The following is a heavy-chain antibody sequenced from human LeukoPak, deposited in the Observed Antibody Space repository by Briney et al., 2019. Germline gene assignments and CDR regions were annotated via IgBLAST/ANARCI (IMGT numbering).Heavy chain of an antibody. CDR2: IYNSGTT. Sequence: SETLSLTCTVSGGSFSSDYWTWSRQPAGKGLEWIGRIYNSGTTNYSPSLESRVTMSLDTSKNRFSLSLSSVTAADTAVYYCARDRLGATGHWRIDVWGRGTLVTVSS. V-gene: IGHV4-4*07. CDR3: ARDRLGATGHWRIDV. D-gene: IGHD1-26*01. J-gene: IGHJ2*01. CDR1: GGSFSSDY.